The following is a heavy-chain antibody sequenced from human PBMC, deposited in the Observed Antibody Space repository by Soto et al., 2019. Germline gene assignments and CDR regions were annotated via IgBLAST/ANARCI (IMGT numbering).Heavy chain of an antibody. J-gene: IGHJ6*02. CDR1: GGTFSSYA. V-gene: IGHV1-69*13. D-gene: IGHD5-12*01. CDR3: ARGDIVATIDYYYYGMDV. Sequence: SVKVSCKASGGTFSSYAISWVRQAPGQGLEWMGGIIPIFGTANYAQKFQGRVTITADESTSTAYVELSSLRSEDTAVYYCARGDIVATIDYYYYGMDVWRQGTTVTVSS. CDR2: IIPIFGTA.